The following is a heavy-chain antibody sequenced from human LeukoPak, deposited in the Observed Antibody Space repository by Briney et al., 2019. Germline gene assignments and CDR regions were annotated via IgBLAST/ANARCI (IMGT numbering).Heavy chain of an antibody. Sequence: PSETLSLTCTVPGGSISSHYCNWSRQPPPPGLELIGYVSYNGSTNYKPSLKRRAIISVDTSNHQFSLKLSSLTAADTAVYYCARVLNYYDSSGYYYFDYWGQGTLVTVCS. V-gene: IGHV4-59*11. J-gene: IGHJ4*02. CDR2: VSYNGST. CDR1: GGSISSHY. D-gene: IGHD3-22*01. CDR3: ARVLNYYDSSGYYYFDY.